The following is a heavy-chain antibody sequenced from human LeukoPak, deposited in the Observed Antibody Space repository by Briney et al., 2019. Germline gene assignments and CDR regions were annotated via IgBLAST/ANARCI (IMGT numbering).Heavy chain of an antibody. D-gene: IGHD3-9*01. CDR3: AKDHYDILTGPYDN. CDR2: IRGNGGAT. J-gene: IGHJ4*02. V-gene: IGHV3-23*01. CDR1: GFTFSTYA. Sequence: PGGSLRLSCAASGFTFSTYAMTWVRQAPGRGLEWVSAIRGNGGATYYADSVKGRFTISRDNSKNTLYLQMNGLRAEDTAVYYCAKDHYDILTGPYDNWGQGTLVTVSS.